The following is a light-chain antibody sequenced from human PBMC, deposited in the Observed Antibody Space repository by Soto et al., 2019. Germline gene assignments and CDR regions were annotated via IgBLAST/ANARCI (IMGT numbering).Light chain of an antibody. CDR2: EVS. CDR1: SSDVGGYKY. V-gene: IGLV2-14*01. Sequence: QSALTQPASVSGSPGQSITISCTGTSSDVGGYKYVSWYQQHPGKAPKLIIYEVSNRPSGVSNRFSGSKSGITASLTISGLQGEGEADYYCSSYRYSTTYVFGTGTKVTVL. J-gene: IGLJ1*01. CDR3: SSYRYSTTYV.